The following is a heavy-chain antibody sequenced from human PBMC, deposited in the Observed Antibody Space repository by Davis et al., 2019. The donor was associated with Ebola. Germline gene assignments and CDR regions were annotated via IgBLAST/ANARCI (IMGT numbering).Heavy chain of an antibody. Sequence: SETLSLTCTVSGDAVSSGDCWSWIRQPPGKELQWIGYICYRRSSNYSPSLKSRVSISLDTSTNQFSLRVTSVTAADTAAYYCARVPYGDYGGFSYHAMDVWGQGTTVTVSS. CDR2: ICYRRSS. V-gene: IGHV4-61*08. J-gene: IGHJ6*02. CDR3: ARVPYGDYGGFSYHAMDV. CDR1: GDAVSSGDC. D-gene: IGHD4-17*01.